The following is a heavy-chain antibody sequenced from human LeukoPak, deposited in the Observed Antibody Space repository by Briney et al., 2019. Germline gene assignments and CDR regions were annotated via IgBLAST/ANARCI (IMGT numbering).Heavy chain of an antibody. CDR1: GYTFTGYY. V-gene: IGHV1-2*06. CDR2: INPNSGGT. J-gene: IGHJ6*03. D-gene: IGHD6-13*01. CDR3: AREAYSSPGLLPPYYYYYMDV. Sequence: GASVKVSCEASGYTFTGYYMHWVRQAPGQGLEWMGRINPNSGGTNYAQKFQGRVTMTRDTSISTAYMELSRLRSDDTAVYYCAREAYSSPGLLPPYYYYYMDVWGKGTTVTVSS.